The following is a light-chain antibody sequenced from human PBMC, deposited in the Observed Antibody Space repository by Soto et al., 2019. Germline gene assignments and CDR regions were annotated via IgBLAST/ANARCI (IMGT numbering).Light chain of an antibody. CDR3: NSYAGIPVV. CDR2: EVS. Sequence: QSALTQPPSASGSPGQSVTISCTGTSSDVGGYNNVSWYQQHPGKAPKLMIYEVSKRPSGVPDRFSGSKSGNTASLTVSGLQAEDEADYYCNSYAGIPVVFGGGTQLTVL. J-gene: IGLJ7*01. CDR1: SSDVGGYNN. V-gene: IGLV2-8*01.